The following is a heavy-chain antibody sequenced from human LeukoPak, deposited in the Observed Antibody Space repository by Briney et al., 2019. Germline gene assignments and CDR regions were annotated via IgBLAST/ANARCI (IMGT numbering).Heavy chain of an antibody. Sequence: GGSLRLSCAASGFTFSSYAMIWLRQAPGRGLEWVSAISGSGGSTYYADSVKGRFTISRDNAKNSLYLQMNSLRAEDTAVYYCARDGRGSYSVDYWGQGTLVTVSS. CDR1: GFTFSSYA. D-gene: IGHD1-26*01. J-gene: IGHJ4*02. CDR3: ARDGRGSYSVDY. V-gene: IGHV3-23*01. CDR2: ISGSGGST.